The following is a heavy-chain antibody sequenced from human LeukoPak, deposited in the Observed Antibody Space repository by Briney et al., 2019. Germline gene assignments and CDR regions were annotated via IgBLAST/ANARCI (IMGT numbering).Heavy chain of an antibody. CDR1: GFTFSSYW. CDR2: IKQDGSER. Sequence: GGSLRLSCAASGFTFSSYWMTWVRQAPGKGLEWVANIKQDGSERYYVDSVKGRFTISRDNAKNSLYLHMNSLRAEDTAVYYCAKIFARYYYYMDVWGKGTTVTVSS. V-gene: IGHV3-7*03. CDR3: AKIFARYYYYMDV. J-gene: IGHJ6*03. D-gene: IGHD3-3*01.